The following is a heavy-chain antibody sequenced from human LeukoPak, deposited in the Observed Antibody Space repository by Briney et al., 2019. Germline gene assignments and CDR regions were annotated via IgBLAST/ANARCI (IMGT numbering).Heavy chain of an antibody. V-gene: IGHV7-4-1*02. CDR2: INTNTGNP. J-gene: IGHJ6*03. D-gene: IGHD3-22*01. Sequence: GASVKVSCTASGYTFTSYAMNWVRQAPGQGLEWMGWINTNTGNPTYAQGFTGRFVFSLDTSVSTAYLQISSLKAEDTAVYYCARRALSPDNYYYYMDVWGKGTTVTVSS. CDR1: GYTFTSYA. CDR3: ARRALSPDNYYYYMDV.